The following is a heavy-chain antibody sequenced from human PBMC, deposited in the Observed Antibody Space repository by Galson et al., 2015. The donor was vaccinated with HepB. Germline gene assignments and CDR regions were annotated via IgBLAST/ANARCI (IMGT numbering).Heavy chain of an antibody. D-gene: IGHD4-17*01. CDR1: GFTFSSYA. CDR3: AKFSYGDYVESPFDY. Sequence: SLRLSCAASGFTFSSYAMSWVRQAPGKGLEWVSAISGSGGSTYYADSVKGRFTITRDNSKNTLYLQMNSLRAEDTAVYYCAKFSYGDYVESPFDYWGQGTLVTVSS. CDR2: ISGSGGST. J-gene: IGHJ4*02. V-gene: IGHV3-23*01.